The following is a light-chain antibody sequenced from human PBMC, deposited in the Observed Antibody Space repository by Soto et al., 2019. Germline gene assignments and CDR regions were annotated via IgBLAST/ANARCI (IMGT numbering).Light chain of an antibody. CDR3: QKYNTAPLT. J-gene: IGKJ1*01. V-gene: IGKV1-27*01. CDR2: AAS. CDR1: QSTSSY. Sequence: DIQMTQSPSTLSASVGARVTITCRASQSTSSYLAWYQQNPGKAPKLLIYAASTLLSGVPSRFSGSGSGTDFTLTISSLQPEDVATYYCQKYNTAPLTFGQGTKVDIK.